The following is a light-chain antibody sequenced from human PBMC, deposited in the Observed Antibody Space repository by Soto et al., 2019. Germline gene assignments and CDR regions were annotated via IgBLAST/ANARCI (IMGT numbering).Light chain of an antibody. J-gene: IGKJ1*01. V-gene: IGKV1-5*01. CDR1: QTISTW. Sequence: DIQVPQSPPTLSASVGDRFPITCRARQTISTWMAWYQQKPGKAPKLLVYDASTLQSGVASRFSGSGSGTEFTLIISGLQPDDSATYYCQQYTNTNNPWMFGQGNKVDIK. CDR2: DAS. CDR3: QQYTNTNNPWM.